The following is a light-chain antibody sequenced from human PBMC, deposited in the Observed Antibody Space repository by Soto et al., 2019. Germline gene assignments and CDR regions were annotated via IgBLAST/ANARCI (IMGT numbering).Light chain of an antibody. CDR3: QQYNNWPLT. Sequence: ESVLTQSPGTLSLSPGERATLSCRASQSVSSNLAWYQQKPGQAPRILIYGASTRDTGIPARFSGSGSGTEFTLTISRLQSEDFEVYYCQQYNNWPLTFGGGTKVDIK. CDR1: QSVSSN. J-gene: IGKJ4*01. V-gene: IGKV3-15*01. CDR2: GAS.